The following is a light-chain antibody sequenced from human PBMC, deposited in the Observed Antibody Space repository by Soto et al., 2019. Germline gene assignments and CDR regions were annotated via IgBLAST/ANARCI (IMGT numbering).Light chain of an antibody. V-gene: IGLV1-40*01. Sequence: QSVLTQPPSVSGAPGQRVTISCTGSSSNIGAGYPVHWYQQLPGTAPKLLVAGNRPSGVPDRFSGSKSGTSASLAISGLRSEDEADYYCAAWDDSLRGWVFGGGTKVTVL. CDR2: G. CDR3: AAWDDSLRGWV. CDR1: SSNIGAGYP. J-gene: IGLJ3*02.